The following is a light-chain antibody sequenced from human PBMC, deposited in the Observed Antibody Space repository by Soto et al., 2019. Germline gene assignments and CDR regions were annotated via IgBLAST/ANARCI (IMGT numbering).Light chain of an antibody. CDR2: DAS. Sequence: EVVLTQAPATLSVSPGERATLSCRASQSIRNYLAWYQQKPGQSPRLLIYDASTRATGIPARFSGSGSGTDFILTITRLESEDIAVYYCQYYGTSAYIFGEGTKVDI. CDR1: QSIRNY. CDR3: QYYGTSAYI. J-gene: IGKJ4*01. V-gene: IGKV3-11*01.